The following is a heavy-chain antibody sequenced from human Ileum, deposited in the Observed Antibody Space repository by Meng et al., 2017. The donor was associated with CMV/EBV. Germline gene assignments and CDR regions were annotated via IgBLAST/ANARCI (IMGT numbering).Heavy chain of an antibody. J-gene: IGHJ4*02. CDR2: IKQDGSEQ. CDR1: GFTFSNYW. Sequence: GGSLRLSCAASGFTFSNYWMSWVRQAPGKGLEWVANIKQDGSEQYYVDSVKGRFTISRDNAKNPLYLEMNSLRAEDTAVYYCARGKLGIDYWGQGTLVTVSS. V-gene: IGHV3-7*01. D-gene: IGHD7-27*01. CDR3: ARGKLGIDY.